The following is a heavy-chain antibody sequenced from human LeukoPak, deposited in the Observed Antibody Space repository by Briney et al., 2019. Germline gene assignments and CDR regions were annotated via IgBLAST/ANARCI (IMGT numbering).Heavy chain of an antibody. CDR1: GFTFSDYY. CDR2: ISSSSSYI. V-gene: IGHV3-11*06. J-gene: IGHJ3*02. Sequence: PGGSLRLSCAASGFTFSDYYMSWIRQAPGKGLEWVSSISSSSSYIYYADSVKGRFTISRDNAKNSLYLQMNSLRAEDTAVYYCSLWFGELLGAFDIWGQGTMVTVSS. CDR3: SLWFGELLGAFDI. D-gene: IGHD3-10*01.